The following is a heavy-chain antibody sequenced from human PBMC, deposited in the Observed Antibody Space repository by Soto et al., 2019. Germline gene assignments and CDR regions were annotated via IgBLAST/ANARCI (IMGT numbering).Heavy chain of an antibody. CDR2: IHYSGST. CDR3: ARQINIVLMVYADRRGNWFAP. V-gene: IGHV4-39*01. CDR1: GGSISSSSYY. D-gene: IGHD2-8*01. J-gene: IGHJ5*02. Sequence: QLQLQESGPGLVKPSETLSLTCTVSGGSISSSSYYWGWIRQPPGKGLEWIGGIHYSGSTYYNPSLNSRVTISVDTSKNQFSLKRSSVTAADTAVYYCARQINIVLMVYADRRGNWFAPWGQGTLVTVSS.